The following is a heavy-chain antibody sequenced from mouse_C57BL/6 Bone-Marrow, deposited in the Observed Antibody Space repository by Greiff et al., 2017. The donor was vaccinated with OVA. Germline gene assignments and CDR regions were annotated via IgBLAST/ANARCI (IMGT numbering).Heavy chain of an antibody. J-gene: IGHJ1*03. V-gene: IGHV5-6*01. CDR1: GFTFSSYG. Sequence: EVQLVESGGDLVKPGGSLKLSCAASGFTFSSYGMSWVRQTPDKRLEWVATISSGGSYTYYPDSVKGRFTISRDNAKNTLYLQMSSLKSEDTAMYYCARFYYGSTGFDVWGTGTTVTVSS. D-gene: IGHD1-1*01. CDR2: ISSGGSYT. CDR3: ARFYYGSTGFDV.